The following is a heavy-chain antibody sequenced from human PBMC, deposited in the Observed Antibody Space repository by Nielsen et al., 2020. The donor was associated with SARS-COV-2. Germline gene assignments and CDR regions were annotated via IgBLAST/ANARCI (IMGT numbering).Heavy chain of an antibody. CDR1: GFTFSSYS. J-gene: IGHJ4*02. V-gene: IGHV3-21*01. Sequence: GESLKISCAASGFTFSSYSMNWVRQAPGKGLEWVSSISSSSSYIYYADSVKGRFTISRDNAKNSLYLQMNSLRAEDTAVYYCARDLRDYWGQGTLVTVSS. CDR2: ISSSSSYI. CDR3: ARDLRDY.